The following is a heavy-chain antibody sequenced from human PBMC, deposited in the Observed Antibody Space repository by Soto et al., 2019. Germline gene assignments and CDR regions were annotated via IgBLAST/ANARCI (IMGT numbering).Heavy chain of an antibody. D-gene: IGHD6-13*01. CDR1: VHSITSSKC. CDR2: IYHSGST. J-gene: IGHJ4*02. CDR3: ARGERQQQRDY. V-gene: IGHV4-4*02. Sequence: SDTLSLTCAVSVHSITSSKCWSWVCQPPGKGLEWIGEIYHSGSTNYNPSLKSRVIISVDKSKNQFSLKLSSVTDADTAVYYCARGERQQQRDYWGQGTLVT.